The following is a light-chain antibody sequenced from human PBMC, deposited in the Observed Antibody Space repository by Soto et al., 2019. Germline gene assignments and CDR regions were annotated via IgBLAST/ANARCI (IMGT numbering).Light chain of an antibody. CDR2: GNS. CDR3: QSYDSSLSARYV. Sequence: QPVLTQPPSVSGAPGQRVTISCTGSSSNIGAGYDVHWYQQLPGTAPKLLIYGNSNRPSGVPDRFSGSKSGTSASLAITGLQAEDEADYYCQSYDSSLSARYVFGTGTKVTVL. CDR1: SSNIGAGYD. V-gene: IGLV1-40*01. J-gene: IGLJ1*01.